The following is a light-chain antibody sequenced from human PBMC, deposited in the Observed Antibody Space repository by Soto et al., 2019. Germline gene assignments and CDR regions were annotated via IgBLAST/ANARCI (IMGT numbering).Light chain of an antibody. CDR1: SSDVGGYNY. CDR3: SSYTRSSTLV. J-gene: IGLJ1*01. V-gene: IGLV2-14*01. Sequence: QSALTPPASVSGSPGQSITISCTGTSSDVGGYNYVSWYQQHPGKAPKLMMYEVSNRPSGVSNRFSGSKSGNTASLTISGLQAEDEADYYCSSYTRSSTLVFGTGTKLTVL. CDR2: EVS.